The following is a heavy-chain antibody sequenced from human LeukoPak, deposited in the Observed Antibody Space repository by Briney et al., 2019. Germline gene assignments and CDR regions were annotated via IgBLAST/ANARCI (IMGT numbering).Heavy chain of an antibody. V-gene: IGHV1-69*05. D-gene: IGHD6-13*01. CDR2: IIPIFGTA. CDR3: ASASGYSSSWYLYFDY. CDR1: GYTFTSYG. Sequence: SVKVSCKASGYTFTSYGISWVRQAPGQGLEWMGGIIPIFGTANYAQKFQGRVTITTDESTSTAYMELSSLRSEDTAVYYCASASGYSSSWYLYFDYWGQGTLVTVSS. J-gene: IGHJ4*02.